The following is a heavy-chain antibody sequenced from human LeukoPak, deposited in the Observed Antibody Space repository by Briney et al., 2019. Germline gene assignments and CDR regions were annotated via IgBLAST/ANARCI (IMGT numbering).Heavy chain of an antibody. CDR2: IYYSGST. J-gene: IGHJ6*02. D-gene: IGHD6-19*01. CDR3: ARHSRAGDYYYYYGMDV. CDR1: GGSISSYY. V-gene: IGHV4-59*08. Sequence: PSETLSLTCTVSGGSISSYYWSWIRQPPGKGLEWIGYIYYSGSTNYNPSLESRVTISVDTSKNQFSLKLSSVTAADTAVYYCARHSRAGDYYYYYGMDVWGQGTTVTVSS.